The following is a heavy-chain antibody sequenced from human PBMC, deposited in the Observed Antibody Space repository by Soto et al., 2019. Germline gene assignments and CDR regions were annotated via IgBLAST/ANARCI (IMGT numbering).Heavy chain of an antibody. CDR1: DGSIRNNYVY. V-gene: IGHV4-39*01. Sequence: PSETLPLTCAVSDGSIRNNYVYWGWIRQPPGKGLEWLGSIYYGGSTYYKPSIKSRVNISVDTSNNQFSLKLTSVTAAETAVYYCARPQTGHSGGSKFDPWGQGSLVTVSS. J-gene: IGHJ5*02. D-gene: IGHD6-19*01. CDR3: ARPQTGHSGGSKFDP. CDR2: IYYGGST.